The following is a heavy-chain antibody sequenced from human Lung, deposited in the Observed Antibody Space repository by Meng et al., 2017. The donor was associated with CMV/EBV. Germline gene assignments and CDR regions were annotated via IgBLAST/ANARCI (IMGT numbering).Heavy chain of an antibody. CDR3: AKGTVTSAGIDH. CDR1: GFSFSSYA. CDR2: IAHDGSRT. D-gene: IGHD4-17*01. J-gene: IGHJ5*02. V-gene: IGHV3-30*18. Sequence: SCAAYGFSFSSYAMHWVRQAPGKGLEWVALIAHDGSRTSYADSVMGRFTISRDDSMKMVFLQMNTLRGDDTAVYYCAKGTVTSAGIDHWGQGSLVTVSS.